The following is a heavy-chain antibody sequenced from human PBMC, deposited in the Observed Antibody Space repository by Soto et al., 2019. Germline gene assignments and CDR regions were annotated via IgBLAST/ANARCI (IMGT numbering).Heavy chain of an antibody. Sequence: SENLSLTCAVSGGSISSSHWWNWVRQPPGKGLEWIGEIYHSGSTNYNPSLRSRVTISLDKSKNQFSLNLSAVTAADTAVYYYASGLDYWGQGTLVTVSS. V-gene: IGHV4-4*02. J-gene: IGHJ4*02. CDR1: GGSISSSHW. CDR3: ASGLDY. CDR2: IYHSGST.